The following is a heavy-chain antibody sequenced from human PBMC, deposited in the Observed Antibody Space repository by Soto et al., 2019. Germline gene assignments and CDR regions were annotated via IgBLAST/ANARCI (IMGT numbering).Heavy chain of an antibody. CDR3: AKDQFWNFLLDY. J-gene: IGHJ4*02. D-gene: IGHD1-7*01. CDR2: ISYDGSNK. Sequence: QVQLVESGGGVVQPGRSLRLSCAASGFTFSSYGMHWVRQAPGKGLEWVAVISYDGSNKYYADSMKGRFTISRDNSKNTLYLQMNSLRAEDTAVYYCAKDQFWNFLLDYWGQGTLVTVSS. V-gene: IGHV3-30*18. CDR1: GFTFSSYG.